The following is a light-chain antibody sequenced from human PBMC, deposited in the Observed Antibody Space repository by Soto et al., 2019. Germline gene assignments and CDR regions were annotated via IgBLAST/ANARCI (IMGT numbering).Light chain of an antibody. CDR2: DVR. CDR3: SSYTTISTYV. Sequence: QSVLTQPASVSGSPGQSITISCTGTSSDVGGYNYVSWYQQHPGKAPKLMIYDVRNRPSGVSNRFSGSKSVNTASLTISGLQAEDEADYSCSSYTTISTYVFGAGTKVPVL. V-gene: IGLV2-14*01. CDR1: SSDVGGYNY. J-gene: IGLJ1*01.